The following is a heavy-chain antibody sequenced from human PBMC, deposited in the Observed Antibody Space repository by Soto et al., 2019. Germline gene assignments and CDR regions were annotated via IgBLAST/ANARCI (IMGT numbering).Heavy chain of an antibody. CDR1: GGTFSSYA. CDR2: RIPIFGTV. J-gene: IGHJ4*02. CDR3: ARGGRDGYNREFAY. V-gene: IGHV1-69*12. Sequence: QVQLVQSGAEVKKPGSSVKVSCKTSGGTFSSYAISWVRQAPGRGLEWMGGRIPIFGTVQYAQKSQGRHTITADESTDTAYMELSSLTSEDTAVYYCARGGRDGYNREFAYWGQGTLVTVSS. D-gene: IGHD5-12*01.